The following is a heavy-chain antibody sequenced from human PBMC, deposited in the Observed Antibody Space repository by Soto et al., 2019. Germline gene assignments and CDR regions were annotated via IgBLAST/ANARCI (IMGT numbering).Heavy chain of an antibody. Sequence: PSETLSLTCSVSGGSISNYHWSWIRQPPGKGLEWIGYSSYGGSTNYSPSLKSRVSISVDTSKNQFSLRLTSVTAADTAVYYCARFYVASVAGTRYFDLWGRGTLVTVSS. CDR2: SSYGGST. CDR3: ARFYVASVAGTRYFDL. V-gene: IGHV4-59*01. CDR1: GGSISNYH. J-gene: IGHJ2*01. D-gene: IGHD6-19*01.